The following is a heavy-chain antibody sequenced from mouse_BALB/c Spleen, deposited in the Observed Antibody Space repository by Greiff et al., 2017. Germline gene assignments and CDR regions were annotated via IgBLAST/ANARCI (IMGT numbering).Heavy chain of an antibody. CDR2: ISSGGST. Sequence: DVKLVESGGGLVKPGGSLKLSCAASGFTFSSYAMSWVRQTPEKRLEWVASISSGGSTYYPDSVKGRFTISRDNARNILYLQMSSLRSEDTAMYYCARNTVVARAAMDYWGQGTSVTVSS. J-gene: IGHJ4*01. CDR1: GFTFSSYA. CDR3: ARNTVVARAAMDY. V-gene: IGHV5-6-5*01. D-gene: IGHD1-1*01.